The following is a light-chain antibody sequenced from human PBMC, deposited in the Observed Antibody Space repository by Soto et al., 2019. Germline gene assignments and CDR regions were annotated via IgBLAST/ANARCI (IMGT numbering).Light chain of an antibody. V-gene: IGKV3-15*01. Sequence: EIVLTQSPSTLSLSPGERATRSCRASQSVSNNYLAWYQHKPGQSPRLLIYSTSTRATDIPARFSGSGSGTEFTLTVSSLQSEDFAVYYCQQYNYWPRTFAPGTKVDIK. CDR1: QSVSNN. J-gene: IGKJ1*01. CDR3: QQYNYWPRT. CDR2: STS.